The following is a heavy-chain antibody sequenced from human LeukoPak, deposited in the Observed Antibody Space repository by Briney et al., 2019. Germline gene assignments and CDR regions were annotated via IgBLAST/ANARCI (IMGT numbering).Heavy chain of an antibody. CDR3: ARHFAFSYYYMDV. CDR2: NYYSGST. CDR1: GGSISSYY. V-gene: IGHV4-59*08. J-gene: IGHJ6*03. Sequence: SETLSLTFTVSGGSISSYYWSWIRQPPGQGLHLIGYNYYSGSTNYNPSLKSRVTISVDTSKNQFSLKLSSVTAADTAVYYCARHFAFSYYYMDVWGKGTTVTVSS.